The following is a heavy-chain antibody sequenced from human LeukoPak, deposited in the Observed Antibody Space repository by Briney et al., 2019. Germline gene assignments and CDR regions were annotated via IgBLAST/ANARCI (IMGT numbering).Heavy chain of an antibody. V-gene: IGHV3-53*01. CDR3: PSITTMGDYDSSGYYYGPSSDY. CDR2: IYSGGST. CDR1: GCTVSSNY. Sequence: GGSLRLSCAASGCTVSSNYMSWIRQAPGKGLEWVSVIYSGGSTYYADSVKGRFTISRDNCKNTLYLQMNSLRAEDTAVYYCPSITTMGDYDSSGYYYGPSSDYWGQGTLVTVSS. J-gene: IGHJ4*02. D-gene: IGHD3-22*01.